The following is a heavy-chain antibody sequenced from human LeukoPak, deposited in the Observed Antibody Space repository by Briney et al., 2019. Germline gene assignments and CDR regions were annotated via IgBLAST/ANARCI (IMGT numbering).Heavy chain of an antibody. CDR3: ARGVAAAGGWFDP. D-gene: IGHD6-13*01. J-gene: IGHJ5*02. CDR2: IIPIFGTA. Sequence: ASVKVSCKASGGTFSSYAISWVRQAPGQGLEWMGGIIPIFGTANYAQKFQGRVTITADESTSTAYMELSSLRSEDTAVYYCARGVAAAGGWFDPWGQGTLVTASS. V-gene: IGHV1-69*13. CDR1: GGTFSSYA.